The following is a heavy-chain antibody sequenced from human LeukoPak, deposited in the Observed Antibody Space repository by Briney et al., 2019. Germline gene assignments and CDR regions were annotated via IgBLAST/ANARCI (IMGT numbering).Heavy chain of an antibody. D-gene: IGHD6-13*01. Sequence: PSETLSLTCTVSGGSISNYYWSWIRQPAGKGLEWIGRISNRGSTNYNPSLKSRVTMSVDTSKNQFSLKLSSVTAADTAVYYCARGDSSSWYVWFDPWGQGTLVTVSS. CDR1: GGSISNYY. J-gene: IGHJ5*02. CDR2: ISNRGST. CDR3: ARGDSSSWYVWFDP. V-gene: IGHV4-4*07.